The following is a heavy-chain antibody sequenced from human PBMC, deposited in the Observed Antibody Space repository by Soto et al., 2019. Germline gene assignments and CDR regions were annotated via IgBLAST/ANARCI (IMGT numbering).Heavy chain of an antibody. Sequence: QITLKESGPPLVKPTQTLTLTCTFSGFSLTTRGVGVGWIRQPPGKALEWLALIYWDDDDGYSPPLKSRLTITKEITNIPIVLTTTNMDPVDTASSYCAPRPRGSSYHFEYWGQGTVVTVSS. D-gene: IGHD5-18*01. CDR3: APRPRGSSYHFEY. J-gene: IGHJ4*02. V-gene: IGHV2-5*02. CDR1: GFSLTTRGVG. CDR2: IYWDDDD.